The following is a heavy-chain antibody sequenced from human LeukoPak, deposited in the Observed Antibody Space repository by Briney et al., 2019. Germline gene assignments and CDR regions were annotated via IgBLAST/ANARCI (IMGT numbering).Heavy chain of an antibody. CDR2: ISGSGGST. D-gene: IGHD3-22*01. CDR1: GFTVSSNY. V-gene: IGHV3-23*01. Sequence: GGSLRLSCAASGFTVSSNYMNWVRQAPGKGLEWVSAISGSGGSTYYADSVKGRFTISRDNSKNTLYLQMNSLRAEDTAVYYCASEKIDYYDSSGYPFDYWGQGTLVTVSS. J-gene: IGHJ4*02. CDR3: ASEKIDYYDSSGYPFDY.